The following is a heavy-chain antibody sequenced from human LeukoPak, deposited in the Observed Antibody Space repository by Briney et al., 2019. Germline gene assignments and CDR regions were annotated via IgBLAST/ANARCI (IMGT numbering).Heavy chain of an antibody. V-gene: IGHV3-11*04. CDR3: ATWGSIAVAGHHY. CDR2: ISSSGSTI. CDR1: GFTFSDYY. Sequence: PGGSLRLSCAASGFTFSDYYMIWIRQAPGKGLEWVSYISSSGSTIYYADSVKGRFTISRDNAKNSLYLQMNSLRAEDTAVYYCATWGSIAVAGHHYWGQGTLVTVSS. J-gene: IGHJ4*02. D-gene: IGHD6-19*01.